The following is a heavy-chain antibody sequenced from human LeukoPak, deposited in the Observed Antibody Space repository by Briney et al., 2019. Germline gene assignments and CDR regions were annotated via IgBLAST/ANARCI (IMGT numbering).Heavy chain of an antibody. CDR1: GFTFSSYW. D-gene: IGHD1-26*01. J-gene: IGHJ6*03. Sequence: GGSLRLSCAASGFTFSSYWMSWVRQAPGKGLEWVANIKQDGSEKYYVDSVKGRFTISRDNAKNSLYLQMNSPRAEDTAVYYCARDLGSGSYYYYMDVWGKGTTVTVSS. V-gene: IGHV3-7*01. CDR2: IKQDGSEK. CDR3: ARDLGSGSYYYYMDV.